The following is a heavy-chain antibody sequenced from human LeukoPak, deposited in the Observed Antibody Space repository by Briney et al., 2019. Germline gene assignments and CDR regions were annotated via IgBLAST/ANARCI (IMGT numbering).Heavy chain of an antibody. CDR1: GFTFTNNW. CDR3: ARGRAIDV. V-gene: IGHV3-7*04. J-gene: IGHJ3*01. Sequence: GGSLRLSCAASGFTFTNNWMTWVRQAPGKGLEWVANIKPDDSEKYYVDSVKGRFAITRDSAKSSVSLQMNSLRAEDTAVYYCARGRAIDVWGRGTMVIVSS. CDR2: IKPDDSEK.